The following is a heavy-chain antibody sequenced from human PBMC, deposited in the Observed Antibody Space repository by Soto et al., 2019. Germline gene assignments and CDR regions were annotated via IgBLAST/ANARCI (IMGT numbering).Heavy chain of an antibody. D-gene: IGHD3-10*01. Sequence: SETLSLTCTVSGGSISSYYWSWIRQPPGKGLEWIGYIYYSGSTNYNPSLKSRVTISVDTSKNQFSLKLSSVTAADSAVYYCARGNYGSVYYYYGMDVWGQGTTVTVSS. J-gene: IGHJ6*02. CDR1: GGSISSYY. V-gene: IGHV4-59*01. CDR2: IYYSGST. CDR3: ARGNYGSVYYYYGMDV.